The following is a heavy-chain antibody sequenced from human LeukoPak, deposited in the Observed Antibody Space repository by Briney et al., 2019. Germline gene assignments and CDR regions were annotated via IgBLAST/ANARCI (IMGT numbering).Heavy chain of an antibody. CDR2: ISAYNGNT. V-gene: IGHV1-18*01. CDR1: GGTFSSYA. D-gene: IGHD6-19*01. Sequence: GASVKVSCKASGGTFSSYAISWVRQAPGQGLEWMGWISAYNGNTNYAQKLQGRVTMTTDTSTSTAYMELRSLRSDDTAVYYCARAPRGIAVAGTHYGFDPWGQGTLVTVSS. J-gene: IGHJ5*02. CDR3: ARAPRGIAVAGTHYGFDP.